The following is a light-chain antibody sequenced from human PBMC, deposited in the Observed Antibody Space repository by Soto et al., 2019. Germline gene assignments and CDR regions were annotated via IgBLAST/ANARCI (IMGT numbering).Light chain of an antibody. Sequence: QAVVTQPPSASASLGASVTLTCTLSSGYSNYKVDWYQQRPGKGPRFVMRVGTGGIVGSRGDGIPDRFSVLGSGLARYLTIKNIQEEDESDYHCGADHGSGRNFVFLFGGGTKLTVL. J-gene: IGLJ2*01. CDR2: VGTGGIVG. CDR1: SGYSNYK. CDR3: GADHGSGRNFVFL. V-gene: IGLV9-49*03.